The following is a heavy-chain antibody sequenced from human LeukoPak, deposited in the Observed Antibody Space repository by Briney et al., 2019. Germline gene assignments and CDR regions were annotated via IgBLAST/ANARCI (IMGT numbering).Heavy chain of an antibody. CDR1: GGTFSSYA. J-gene: IGHJ5*02. V-gene: IGHV1-69*05. CDR3: ARDLGSYGFEYNWFDP. D-gene: IGHD5-18*01. Sequence: GASVKVSCKASGGTFSSYAISWVRQAPGQGLEWMGGIIPIFGTANYAQKFQGRVTITTDESTSTAYMELSSLRSEDTAVYCCARDLGSYGFEYNWFDPWGQGTLVTVSS. CDR2: IIPIFGTA.